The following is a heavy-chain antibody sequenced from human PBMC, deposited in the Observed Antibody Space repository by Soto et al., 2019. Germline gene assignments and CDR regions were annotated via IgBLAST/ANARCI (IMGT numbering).Heavy chain of an antibody. Sequence: QVQLQESGPGLVKPSGTLSLTCAVSGGSISTDNWWCWVRQPPGKGLEWVGEIYHSGSTNYNPSLKSRLTISIDKSKDQFSLDVRSVTAADTAVYYCARGGRWLFDYWGQGTLVTVSS. CDR3: ARGGRWLFDY. CDR2: IYHSGST. D-gene: IGHD5-12*01. CDR1: GGSISTDNW. V-gene: IGHV4-4*02. J-gene: IGHJ4*02.